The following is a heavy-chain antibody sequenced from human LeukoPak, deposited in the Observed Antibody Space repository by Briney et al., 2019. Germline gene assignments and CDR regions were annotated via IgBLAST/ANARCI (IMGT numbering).Heavy chain of an antibody. CDR3: ASCLVDYGDNY. J-gene: IGHJ4*02. Sequence: GGSLRLSCAASGFTFSSYWMSWVRQAPGKGLEWVANIKQDGSEKYYVDPVKGRFTISRDNAKNSLYLQMNSLRAEDTAVYYCASCLVDYGDNYWGQGTLVTVSS. CDR2: IKQDGSEK. D-gene: IGHD4-17*01. CDR1: GFTFSSYW. V-gene: IGHV3-7*01.